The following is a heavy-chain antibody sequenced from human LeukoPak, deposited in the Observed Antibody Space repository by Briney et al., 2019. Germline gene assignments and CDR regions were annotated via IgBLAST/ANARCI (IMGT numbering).Heavy chain of an antibody. V-gene: IGHV1-46*01. CDR1: GYTFTSYY. CDR3: ARETATVTNYYSYYGMDV. J-gene: IGHJ6*02. D-gene: IGHD5-18*01. CDR2: INLSGGST. Sequence: VASVKVSCKASGYTFTSYYMHWVRQAPGQGLEWMGIINLSGGSTSYAQKFQGRVTMTRDTSTSTVYMELSCLRSEDTAVYYCARETATVTNYYSYYGMDVWGQGTTVTVSS.